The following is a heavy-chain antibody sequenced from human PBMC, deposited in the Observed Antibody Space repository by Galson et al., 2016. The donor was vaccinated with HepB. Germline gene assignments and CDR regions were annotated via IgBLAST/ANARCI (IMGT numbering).Heavy chain of an antibody. CDR2: ISSSGEHI. CDR1: GFTFSSYA. V-gene: IGHV3-23*01. D-gene: IGHD6-25*01. J-gene: IGHJ4*02. CDR3: AKVGFSGLDH. Sequence: SLRLSCAVSGFTFSSYAMSWVRQSPGKGLEWVSSISSSGEHISFADSVKGRLTISRDNYKNTVSLLMSSLRVEDTAIYYCAKVGFSGLDHWGQGTLGTVSS.